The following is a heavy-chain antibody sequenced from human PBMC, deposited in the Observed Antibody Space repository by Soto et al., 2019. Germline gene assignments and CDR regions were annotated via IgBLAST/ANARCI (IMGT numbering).Heavy chain of an antibody. Sequence: ASVKVSCKASGYTFTSYGISWVRQAPGQRLEWMGWISAYNGNTNYAQKLQGRVTMTTDTSTSTAYMELRSLRSDDTAVYYCARPHSSGYTHDAFDIWGQGTMVTVS. CDR1: GYTFTSYG. V-gene: IGHV1-18*01. J-gene: IGHJ3*02. CDR2: ISAYNGNT. CDR3: ARPHSSGYTHDAFDI. D-gene: IGHD3-22*01.